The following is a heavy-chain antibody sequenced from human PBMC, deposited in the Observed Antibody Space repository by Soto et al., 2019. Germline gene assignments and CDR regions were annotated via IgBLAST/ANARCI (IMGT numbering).Heavy chain of an antibody. CDR3: ARESIYSSGWYGVVWFDP. V-gene: IGHV1-69*06. J-gene: IGHJ5*02. CDR1: GGTFSSYA. CDR2: IIPIFGTA. Sequence: SVKVSCKASGGTFSSYAISWVRQAPGQGLEWMGGIIPIFGTANYAQKFQGRVTITADKSTSTAYMELSSLRSEDTAVYYCARESIYSSGWYGVVWFDPWGQGTLLTVSS. D-gene: IGHD6-19*01.